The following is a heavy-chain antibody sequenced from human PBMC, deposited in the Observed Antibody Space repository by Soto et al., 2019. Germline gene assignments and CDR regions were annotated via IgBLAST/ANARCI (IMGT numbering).Heavy chain of an antibody. V-gene: IGHV1-69*01. J-gene: IGHJ3*02. CDR3: ARRAAAAGMRAFDI. CDR1: GGTFSSYA. D-gene: IGHD6-13*01. CDR2: IIPIFGTA. Sequence: QVQLVQSGAEVKKPGSSVKVSCKASGGTFSSYAISWVRQARGQGLEWMGGIIPIFGTANYAQKFQGRVTITADESTSTAYMELSSLRSEDTAVYYCARRAAAAGMRAFDIWGQGTMVTVSS.